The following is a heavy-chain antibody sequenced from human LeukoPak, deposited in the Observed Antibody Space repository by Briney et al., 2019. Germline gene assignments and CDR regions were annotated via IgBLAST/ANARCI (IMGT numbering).Heavy chain of an antibody. V-gene: IGHV3-21*01. J-gene: IGHJ4*02. CDR1: GFTFSSYS. Sequence: PGGSLRLSCAASGFTFSSYSMNWVRQAPGKGLEWVPSISSSSSYIYYADSVKGRFTISRDNAKNSLYLQMNSLRAEDTAVYYCARDLSVEIVGAFFDYWGQGTLVTVSS. D-gene: IGHD1-26*01. CDR2: ISSSSSYI. CDR3: ARDLSVEIVGAFFDY.